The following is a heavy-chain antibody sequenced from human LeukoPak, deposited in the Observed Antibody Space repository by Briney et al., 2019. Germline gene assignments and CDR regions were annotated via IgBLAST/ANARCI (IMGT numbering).Heavy chain of an antibody. V-gene: IGHV3-21*01. CDR2: IGGTGTSI. D-gene: IGHD7-27*01. J-gene: IGHJ3*01. Sequence: GGSLRLSCAASGFTFSGSAMHWVRQASGKGLEWVSSIGGTGTSIYYADSVKGRFTISRDIAKNSLYLQMSSLRAEDTAIYYCARELPGEAFDVWGQGTMVTVSS. CDR1: GFTFSGSA. CDR3: ARELPGEAFDV.